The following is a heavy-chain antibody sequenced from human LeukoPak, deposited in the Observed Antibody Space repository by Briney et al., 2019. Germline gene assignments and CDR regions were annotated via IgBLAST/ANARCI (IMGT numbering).Heavy chain of an antibody. D-gene: IGHD4-17*01. Sequence: GGSLRLSCAASGFTFSSYAMSWVRQAPGKGLELVSAISGSGGSTYYADSVKGRFTISRDNSKNTLYLQMNSLRAEDTAVYYCAKGNTVIEGLFDYWGQGTLVTVSS. CDR1: GFTFSSYA. CDR2: ISGSGGST. J-gene: IGHJ4*02. CDR3: AKGNTVIEGLFDY. V-gene: IGHV3-23*01.